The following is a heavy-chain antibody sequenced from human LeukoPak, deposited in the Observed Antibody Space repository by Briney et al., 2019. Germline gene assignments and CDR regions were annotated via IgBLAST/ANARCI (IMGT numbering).Heavy chain of an antibody. CDR2: ISNSGSSI. V-gene: IGHV3-11*04. J-gene: IGHJ6*03. CDR1: GFTFSDHY. D-gene: IGHD3-9*01. Sequence: GGSLRLSCAASGFTFSDHYMSWIRQAPGKGLEWVSYISNSGSSIYYADSVKGRFTISRDNAKNSLYLQMNSLRAEDTAVYYCAREFVLRYFEGYMDVWGKGTTVTVSS. CDR3: AREFVLRYFEGYMDV.